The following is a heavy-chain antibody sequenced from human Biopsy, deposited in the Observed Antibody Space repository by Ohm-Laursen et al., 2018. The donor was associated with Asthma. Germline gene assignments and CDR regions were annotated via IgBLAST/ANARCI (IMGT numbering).Heavy chain of an antibody. Sequence: SSVKVSCKASGYTFIGCHIHWMRQAPGQGLEWMGRINPNSGGTNYAQKFQGRVTMTRDTSISTAYMEVSRLRFDDTAVYYCARGQKSAGDRWFDPWGQGTLVTVSS. J-gene: IGHJ5*02. D-gene: IGHD6-13*01. CDR3: ARGQKSAGDRWFDP. V-gene: IGHV1-2*06. CDR2: INPNSGGT. CDR1: GYTFIGCH.